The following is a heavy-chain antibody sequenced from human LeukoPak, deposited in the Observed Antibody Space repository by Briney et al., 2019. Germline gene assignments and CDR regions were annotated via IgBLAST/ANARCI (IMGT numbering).Heavy chain of an antibody. D-gene: IGHD2-8*01. CDR2: IKDDGSTT. CDR3: HPLAFVTN. Sequence: GGSLILSCAVSGFTFGGRLMHWVRQAPGKGLVWVALIKDDGSTTNYADSVKGRFTASRDDAKNTVYLQMSSLRAEDTAVYYCHPLAFVTNWGQGTLVTVSS. J-gene: IGHJ4*02. V-gene: IGHV3-74*01. CDR1: GFTFGGRL.